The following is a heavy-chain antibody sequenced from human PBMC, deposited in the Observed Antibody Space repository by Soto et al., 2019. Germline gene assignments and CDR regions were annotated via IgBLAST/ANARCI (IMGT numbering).Heavy chain of an antibody. CDR3: AKGGRQWLVTSDFNY. J-gene: IGHJ4*02. Sequence: GGSLILSCAASGFPFSDYSMHWVRQAPAKGLEWVAVVSHDGRNTHYADSVKGRFTISRDSSKNTVSLEMTSLRAEDTAVYYCAKGGRQWLVTSDFNYWGQGALVTVSS. CDR1: GFPFSDYS. V-gene: IGHV3-30*18. CDR2: VSHDGRNT. D-gene: IGHD6-19*01.